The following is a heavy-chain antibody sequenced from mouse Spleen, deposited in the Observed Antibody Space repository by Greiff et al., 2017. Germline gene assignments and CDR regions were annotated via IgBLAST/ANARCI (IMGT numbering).Heavy chain of an antibody. CDR2: ISSGGGNT. Sequence: EVKLVESGGGLVKLGGSLKLSCAASGFTFSSYAMSWVRQTPEKRLEWVATISSGGGNTYYPDSVKGRFTISRDNAKNTLYLQMSSLKSEDTAMYYCARGGTMKMDYWGQGTSVTVSS. J-gene: IGHJ4*01. D-gene: IGHD2-4*01. CDR1: GFTFSSYA. CDR3: ARGGTMKMDY. V-gene: IGHV5-9*04.